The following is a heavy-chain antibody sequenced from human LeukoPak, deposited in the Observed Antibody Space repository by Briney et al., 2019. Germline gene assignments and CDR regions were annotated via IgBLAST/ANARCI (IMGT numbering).Heavy chain of an antibody. D-gene: IGHD3-9*01. V-gene: IGHV3-23*01. CDR3: AKKGYYDILTGYYEAIDY. CDR1: GFTFSSYA. Sequence: PGGSLRLSCAASGFTFSSYAMSWVRQAPGKGLEWVSAISGSGGSTYNADSVKGRFTISRDNSKNTLYLQMNSLRAEDTAVYYCAKKGYYDILTGYYEAIDYWGQGTLVTVSS. CDR2: ISGSGGST. J-gene: IGHJ4*02.